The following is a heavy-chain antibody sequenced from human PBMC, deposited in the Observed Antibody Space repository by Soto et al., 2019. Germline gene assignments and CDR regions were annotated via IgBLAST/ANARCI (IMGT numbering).Heavy chain of an antibody. J-gene: IGHJ5*02. CDR3: ARERFSDNWNYVRWFDP. CDR1: GGSISSGDYY. Sequence: SETLSLTCTVSGGSISSGDYYWSWIRQPPGKGLEWIGYIYYSGSTYYNPSLKSRVTISVDTSKNQFSLKLSSVTAADTAVYYCARERFSDNWNYVRWFDPWGQGTLVTVSS. V-gene: IGHV4-30-4*01. D-gene: IGHD1-7*01. CDR2: IYYSGST.